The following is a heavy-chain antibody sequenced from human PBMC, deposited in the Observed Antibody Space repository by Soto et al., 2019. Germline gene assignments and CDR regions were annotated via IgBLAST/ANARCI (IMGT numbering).Heavy chain of an antibody. V-gene: IGHV1-2*02. Sequence: ASVKVSCKASAYTFSDFCIHWVRQAPGQGLEWMGWINPNNGGTNYAQKFKGRVTMTRDTSITTAYMELSSLTSDDTAVYYCARRGDYYYYYAMDVWGQGTTVTVSS. D-gene: IGHD3-10*01. J-gene: IGHJ6*02. CDR1: AYTFSDFC. CDR3: ARRGDYYYYYAMDV. CDR2: INPNNGGT.